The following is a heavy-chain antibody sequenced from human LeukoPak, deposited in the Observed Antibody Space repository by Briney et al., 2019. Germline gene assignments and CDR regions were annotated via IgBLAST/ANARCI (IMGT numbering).Heavy chain of an antibody. D-gene: IGHD2-21*02. CDR2: ISFDESNK. V-gene: IGHV3-30*18. J-gene: IGHJ4*02. CDR3: AKERHSVTAFDY. Sequence: VGSLRLSCVASGLIFSSYGMHWVRQAPGKGLERGAVISFDESNKYYADSVKGRFTISRDNSQNTLYLQMNSLRAEDTAVYYCAKERHSVTAFDYWGQGTLVTVSS. CDR1: GLIFSSYG.